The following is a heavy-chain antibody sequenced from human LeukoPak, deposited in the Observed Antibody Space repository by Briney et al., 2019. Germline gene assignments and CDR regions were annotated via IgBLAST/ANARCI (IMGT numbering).Heavy chain of an antibody. CDR2: INHSGST. V-gene: IGHV4-34*01. D-gene: IGHD3-3*01. CDR1: GGSISSYY. Sequence: SETLSLTCTVSGGSISSYYWSWIRQPPGKGLEWIGEINHSGSTNYNPSLKSRVTISVDTSKNQFSLKLSSVTAADTAVYYCARGGFLNFDYWGQGTLVTVSS. CDR3: ARGGFLNFDY. J-gene: IGHJ4*02.